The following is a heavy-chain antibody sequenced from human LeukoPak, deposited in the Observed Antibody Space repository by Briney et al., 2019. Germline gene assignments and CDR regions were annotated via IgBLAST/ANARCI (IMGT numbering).Heavy chain of an antibody. CDR1: GGSIGSGGYS. Sequence: SETLSLTCAVSGGSIGSGGYSWSWIRQPPGKGLEWIGYIYHSGSTYYNPSLKSRVTISVDRSKNQFSLKLSSVTAADTAVYYCARARFGEGNAFDIWGQGTMVTVSS. V-gene: IGHV4-30-2*01. J-gene: IGHJ3*02. D-gene: IGHD3-10*01. CDR3: ARARFGEGNAFDI. CDR2: IYHSGST.